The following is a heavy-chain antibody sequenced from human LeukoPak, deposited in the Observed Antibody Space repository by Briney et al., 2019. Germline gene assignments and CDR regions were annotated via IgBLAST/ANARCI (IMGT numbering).Heavy chain of an antibody. J-gene: IGHJ4*02. CDR2: ISGSGGST. CDR3: TKSGDFWSGVSFDY. Sequence: GGSLRLSCAASGFTFSSYAMSWVRQAPGKGLEWVSAISGSGGSTYYADSVKGRFTISRDNSKNTLYLQMNSLRAEDTAVYYCTKSGDFWSGVSFDYWGQGTLVTVSA. V-gene: IGHV3-23*01. D-gene: IGHD3-3*01. CDR1: GFTFSSYA.